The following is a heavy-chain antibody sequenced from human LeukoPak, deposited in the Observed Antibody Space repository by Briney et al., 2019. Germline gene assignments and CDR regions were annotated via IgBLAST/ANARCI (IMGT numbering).Heavy chain of an antibody. J-gene: IGHJ4*02. CDR1: GFTFSSFA. D-gene: IGHD2/OR15-2a*01. CDR2: ISRNGGST. Sequence: GGSLRLSCSASGFTFSSFAMHWVRQAPGKGLEYVAAISRNGGSTYYADSVKGGFTISRDNSKNTLYLQMSSLRAEDTAVYLCVKDLRSDFMGVLSRYLSYWGQGTLVTVSS. V-gene: IGHV3-64D*09. CDR3: VKDLRSDFMGVLSRYLSY.